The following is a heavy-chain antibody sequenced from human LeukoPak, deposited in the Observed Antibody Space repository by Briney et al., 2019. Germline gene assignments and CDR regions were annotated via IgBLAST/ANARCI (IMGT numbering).Heavy chain of an antibody. CDR2: INPNSGGT. V-gene: IGHV1-2*02. CDR1: GYTFTGYY. D-gene: IGHD3-10*02. J-gene: IGHJ4*02. CDR3: AREPPPLFGGDY. Sequence: ASVKVSCKASGYTFTGYYMHWLRQAPGQGLEWMGWINPNSGGTNYAQKFQGRVTMTRDTSISTAYMELSRLRSDDTAVYYCAREPPPLFGGDYWGQGTLVTVSS.